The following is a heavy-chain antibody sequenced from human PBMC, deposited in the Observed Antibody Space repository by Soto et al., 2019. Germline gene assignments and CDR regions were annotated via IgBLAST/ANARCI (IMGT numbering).Heavy chain of an antibody. V-gene: IGHV2-5*02. D-gene: IGHD3-16*02. J-gene: IGHJ3*01. Sequence: QITLKESGPTLVEPTQTLTLTCTFSGFSLTTRQVGVGWIRQPPGQALEWLAVIYWDNDKRYSPSLERRLTITKXXXXXXXXXXXXXXXXXXTATXYCAHLMITYGGVIADDAFDVWGQGTMVTVSS. CDR2: IYWDNDK. CDR1: GFSLTTRQVG. CDR3: AHLMITYGGVIADDAFDV.